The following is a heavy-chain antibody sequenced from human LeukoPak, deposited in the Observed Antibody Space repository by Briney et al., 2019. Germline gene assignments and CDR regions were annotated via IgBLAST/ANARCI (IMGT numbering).Heavy chain of an antibody. D-gene: IGHD6-19*01. V-gene: IGHV3-33*01. CDR2: IWYDGSNK. Sequence: GGSLRLSCAASGFIFSGYGMHWVRQAPGKGLEWVAVIWYDGSNKYYADSVKGRFTTSRDNFKNTLYLQVNSPRAEDTAVYYCVRDLNRYNSGWSPSPPSAYWGQGTLVTVSS. CDR3: VRDLNRYNSGWSPSPPSAY. J-gene: IGHJ4*02. CDR1: GFIFSGYG.